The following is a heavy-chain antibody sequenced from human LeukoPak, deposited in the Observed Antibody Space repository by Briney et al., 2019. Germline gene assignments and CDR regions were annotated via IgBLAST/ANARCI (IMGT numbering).Heavy chain of an antibody. CDR3: ARVAYYYDSAGKSLKFFYGMDV. CDR1: GYTFTSYD. J-gene: IGHJ6*02. Sequence: APVTVSCTASGYTFTSYDINWVRQATGQGLEWMGWMNPNSGNTGYAQKFQGRVTMTRDTSISTAYMELSSLRSEDTAVYYCARVAYYYDSAGKSLKFFYGMDVWGQGTTVTVS. CDR2: MNPNSGNT. D-gene: IGHD3-22*01. V-gene: IGHV1-8*02.